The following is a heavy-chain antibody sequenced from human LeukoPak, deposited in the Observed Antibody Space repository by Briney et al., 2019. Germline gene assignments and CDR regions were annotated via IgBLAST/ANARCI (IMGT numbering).Heavy chain of an antibody. CDR3: ARQVDIVVVPAFDY. D-gene: IGHD2-2*03. J-gene: IGHJ4*02. CDR1: GYTFTGYY. Sequence: GASVKVSCKASGYTFTGYYMHWVRQAPGQGLEWMGWINPNSGGTNYAQKFQGRVTMTTDTSTSTAYMELRSLRSDDTAVYYCARQVDIVVVPAFDYWGQGTLVTVSS. V-gene: IGHV1-2*02. CDR2: INPNSGGT.